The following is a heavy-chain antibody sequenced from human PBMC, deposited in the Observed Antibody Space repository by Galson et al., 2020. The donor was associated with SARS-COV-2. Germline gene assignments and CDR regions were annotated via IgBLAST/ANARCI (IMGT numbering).Heavy chain of an antibody. CDR1: AFTFGAYA. J-gene: IGHJ4*02. Sequence: GGSLRLSCTASAFTFGAYAMHWVRQPPGKGLEWVAFISFDGGNAYYIDSVKGRFTISRDNSKNTLYLQMDTLRPEDTAVYFCARSPWDYRLDYWGQGSLVTVSS. CDR3: ARSPWDYRLDY. D-gene: IGHD1-7*01. V-gene: IGHV3-30-3*01. CDR2: ISFDGGNA.